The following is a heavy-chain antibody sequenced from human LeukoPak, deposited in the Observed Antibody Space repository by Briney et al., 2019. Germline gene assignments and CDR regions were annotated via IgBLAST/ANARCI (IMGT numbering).Heavy chain of an antibody. CDR2: ITYSGST. CDR3: ATRGDYDLDY. CDR1: GGSISSSNYY. Sequence: SETLSLTCTVSGGSISSSNYYWGWIRQPPGKGLEWIGSITYSGSTYYNPSLKSRVTIAVDTAKNQFSLKVTSVTAADTAVYYCATRGDYDLDYWGQGTLLTVSS. J-gene: IGHJ4*02. D-gene: IGHD3-22*01. V-gene: IGHV4-39*07.